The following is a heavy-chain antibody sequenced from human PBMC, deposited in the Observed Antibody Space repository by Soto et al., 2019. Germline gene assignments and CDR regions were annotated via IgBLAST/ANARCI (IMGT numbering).Heavy chain of an antibody. V-gene: IGHV3-30*03. CDR2: ISYDGILK. Sequence: PGGSLRLSCEASGFTFSAFGMHWVRQAPGKGLEWVAIISYDGILKYYADSVKGRFTISRDTSKSALYLQMNSLRDEDTAVYYCARDIRYGREMATIRRSGDYYYYGMDVWGQGTTVTVSS. J-gene: IGHJ6*02. D-gene: IGHD5-12*01. CDR1: GFTFSAFG. CDR3: ARDIRYGREMATIRRSGDYYYYGMDV.